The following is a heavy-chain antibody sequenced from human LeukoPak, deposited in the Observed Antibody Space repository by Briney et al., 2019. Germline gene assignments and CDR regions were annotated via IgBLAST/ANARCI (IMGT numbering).Heavy chain of an antibody. D-gene: IGHD5-18*01. CDR3: ARDHERGYSYGLDY. J-gene: IGHJ4*02. Sequence: PGRSLRLSCAASGFTFSSYAMHWVRQAPGKGLEWVAVISYDGSNKYYADSVKGRFTISRDNSKNTLYLQMNSLRAEDTAVYYCARDHERGYSYGLDYWGQGTLVTVSS. CDR2: ISYDGSNK. V-gene: IGHV3-30*14. CDR1: GFTFSSYA.